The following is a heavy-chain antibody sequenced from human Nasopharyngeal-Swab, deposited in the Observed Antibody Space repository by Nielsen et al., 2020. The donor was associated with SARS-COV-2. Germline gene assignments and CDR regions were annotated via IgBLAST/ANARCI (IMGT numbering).Heavy chain of an antibody. CDR3: ARGVPAAAFDY. Sequence: LKISCAAAGFTFSSYGMHWVRQAPGKGLEWVAVIWYDGSNKYYADSVKGRFTISRDNSKNTLYLQMNSLRAEDTAVYYCARGVPAAAFDYWGQGTLVTVSS. V-gene: IGHV3-33*01. CDR1: GFTFSSYG. J-gene: IGHJ4*02. CDR2: IWYDGSNK. D-gene: IGHD2-2*01.